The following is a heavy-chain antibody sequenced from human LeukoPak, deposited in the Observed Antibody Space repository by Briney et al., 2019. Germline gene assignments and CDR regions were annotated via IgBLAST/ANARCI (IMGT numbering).Heavy chain of an antibody. CDR3: ARALNGFDI. CDR1: GFTFSSYT. CDR2: ISGSDDST. Sequence: PGGSLRLSCAASGFTFSSYTMNWVRQAPGKGLEWVSAISGSDDSTYYADSVKGRFTISRDKSRNTLYLQMNSLRAEDTAVYYCARALNGFDIWGPGTLVTVSS. V-gene: IGHV3-23*01. J-gene: IGHJ3*02.